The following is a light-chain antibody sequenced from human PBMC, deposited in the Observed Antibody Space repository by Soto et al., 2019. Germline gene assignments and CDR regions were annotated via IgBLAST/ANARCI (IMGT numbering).Light chain of an antibody. CDR2: ATS. J-gene: IGKJ1*01. V-gene: IGKV3-20*01. CDR3: QQYGSSHRT. Sequence: EIVLTQSPSTLSSSPGDRATLSCRASQRISSIYLAWYQQKPGLAPRLLIYATSIRASGIPDRFSGRGSGTDFTLTITSLEPEDVAVYYCQQYGSSHRTFGQGTKVEIK. CDR1: QRISSIY.